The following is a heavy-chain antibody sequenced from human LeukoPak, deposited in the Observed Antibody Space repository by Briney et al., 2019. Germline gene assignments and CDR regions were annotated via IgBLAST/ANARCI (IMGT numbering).Heavy chain of an antibody. CDR1: GYTFTGYY. D-gene: IGHD3-22*01. J-gene: IGHJ4*02. CDR2: IKPNSGGT. Sequence: ASVKVSCKASGYTFTGYYMHWVRQAPGQGLEWMGRIKPNSGGTNYAQKFQGRVTMTRDTSISTAYMELSRLRSDDTAVYYCAIQAITMIVVVTFDYWGQGTLVTVSS. V-gene: IGHV1-2*06. CDR3: AIQAITMIVVVTFDY.